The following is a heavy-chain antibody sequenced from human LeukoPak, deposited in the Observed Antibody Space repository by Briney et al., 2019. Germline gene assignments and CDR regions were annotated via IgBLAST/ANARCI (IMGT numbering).Heavy chain of an antibody. D-gene: IGHD4-23*01. CDR2: IYPGDSDT. CDR3: ARGRTTVVTPDAFDI. CDR1: GYSFTSYW. Sequence: GESLKISCKGSGYSFTSYWIGWVRQMPGKGLEWVGIIYPGDSDTRYSPSFQGQVTISADKSISTAYLQWSSLKASDTAMYYCARGRTTVVTPDAFDIWGQGTMVTVSS. J-gene: IGHJ3*02. V-gene: IGHV5-51*01.